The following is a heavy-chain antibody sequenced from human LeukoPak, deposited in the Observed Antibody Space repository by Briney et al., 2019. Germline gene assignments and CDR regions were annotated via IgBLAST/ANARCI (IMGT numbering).Heavy chain of an antibody. Sequence: GGSLRLSCAASGFTFDDYAMHWVRQAPGKGLEWVSGISWNSGSIGYADSVKGRFTISRDNAKNSLYLQMNSLRAEDTAVYYCARDHIAAAQSFDYWGQGTLVTVSS. CDR3: ARDHIAAAQSFDY. V-gene: IGHV3-9*01. D-gene: IGHD6-13*01. J-gene: IGHJ4*02. CDR2: ISWNSGSI. CDR1: GFTFDDYA.